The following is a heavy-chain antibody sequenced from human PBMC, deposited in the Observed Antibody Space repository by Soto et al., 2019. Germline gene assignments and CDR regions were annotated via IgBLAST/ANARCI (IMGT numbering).Heavy chain of an antibody. D-gene: IGHD1-1*01. V-gene: IGHV1-18*01. CDR2: ISAHNGNT. CDR1: GYAFTTYG. J-gene: IGHJ4*02. CDR3: ARGRYGDY. Sequence: QVHLVQSGAEVKKPGASVKVSCQGSGYAFTTYGITWVRQAPGQGLEWMGWISAHNGNTNYAQKLQGRVTVTRDTTTSTAYMELRSLRYDDTAVDDWARGRYGDYWGQGAVVTVSS.